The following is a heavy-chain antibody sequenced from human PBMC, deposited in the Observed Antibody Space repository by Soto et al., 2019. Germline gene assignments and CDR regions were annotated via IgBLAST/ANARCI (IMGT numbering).Heavy chain of an antibody. CDR2: FYSGGST. J-gene: IGHJ4*02. V-gene: IGHV3-53*05. CDR1: GFTVSTNY. D-gene: IGHD5-12*01. Sequence: GGSLRLSCEAFGFTVSTNYMSWVRQTPGKGLEWVSVFYSGGSTFYTDSVKGRFTISRDNSKNTLYLQMNSLRAEDTAVYYCAKSPYSGYGYFDYWGQGTLVTVSS. CDR3: AKSPYSGYGYFDY.